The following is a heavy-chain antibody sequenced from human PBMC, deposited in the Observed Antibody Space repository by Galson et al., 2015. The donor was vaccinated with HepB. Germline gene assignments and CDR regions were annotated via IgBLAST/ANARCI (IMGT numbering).Heavy chain of an antibody. CDR2: ISRKSNYI. D-gene: IGHD3-10*01. CDR3: ARPPVGDPDSGTPLYYFDS. J-gene: IGHJ4*02. CDR1: GFTFKTYS. Sequence: SLRLSCAGSGFTFKTYSMNWVRQAPGKGLDWVSSISRKSNYIYYADSVKGRFTISRDNAKNSLFLQMNSLRAEDTAVYFCARPPVGDPDSGTPLYYFDSWGQGTLVIVSS. V-gene: IGHV3-21*01.